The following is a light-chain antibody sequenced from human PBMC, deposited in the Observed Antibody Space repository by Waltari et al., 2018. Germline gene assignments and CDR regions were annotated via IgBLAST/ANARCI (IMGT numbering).Light chain of an antibody. CDR1: QNILSSSDNKNY. CDR3: QQCYHLPS. V-gene: IGKV4-1*01. Sequence: DIVMTQSPDSVAVFLGERATIHCRSSQNILSSSDNKNYLVWYQQKPGQPPKLLISWASTRESGVPDRFSGSGSGTDFTLTISSLQAEDVAVYYCQQCYHLPSFGGGTRVEIK. CDR2: WAS. J-gene: IGKJ4*01.